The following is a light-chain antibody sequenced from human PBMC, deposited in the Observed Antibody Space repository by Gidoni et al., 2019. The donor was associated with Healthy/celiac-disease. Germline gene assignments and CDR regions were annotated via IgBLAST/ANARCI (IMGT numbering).Light chain of an antibody. J-gene: IGKJ5*01. Sequence: EIVLTQSPATLSVSPGERATLSCRASQSVNSNLAWYQQKPGQAPRLLIYGASTRATGIPARVSGSGSGTEFTLTISSRQSEDFAVYYCQQYNNWPSITFGQGTRLEIK. CDR2: GAS. V-gene: IGKV3-15*01. CDR1: QSVNSN. CDR3: QQYNNWPSIT.